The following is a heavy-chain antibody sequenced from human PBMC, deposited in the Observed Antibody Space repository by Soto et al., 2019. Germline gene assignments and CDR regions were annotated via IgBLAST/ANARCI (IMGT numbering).Heavy chain of an antibody. CDR2: IIPIFGTA. J-gene: IGHJ5*02. V-gene: IGHV1-69*06. CDR3: ARDMRSYYDFWSGYNWFDP. Sequence: ASVKVSCKASGGTFSSYAISWVRQAPGQGLEWMGGIIPIFGTANYAQKFQGRVTITADKSTSTAYMELSSLRSEDTAVYYCARDMRSYYDFWSGYNWFDPWGQGTPVTVSS. D-gene: IGHD3-3*01. CDR1: GGTFSSYA.